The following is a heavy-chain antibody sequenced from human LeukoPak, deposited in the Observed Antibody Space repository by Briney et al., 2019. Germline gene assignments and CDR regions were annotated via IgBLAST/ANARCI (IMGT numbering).Heavy chain of an antibody. Sequence: GGSLRLSCAASGFTFSSYSMNWVRQAPGKGLEWVSSISSSSSYIYYADSVKGRFTTSRDNAKNSLYLQMNSLRAEDTAVYYCARDADTAMVTYYYYGMDVWGQGTTVTVSS. V-gene: IGHV3-21*01. CDR3: ARDADTAMVTYYYYGMDV. CDR1: GFTFSSYS. D-gene: IGHD5-18*01. CDR2: ISSSSSYI. J-gene: IGHJ6*02.